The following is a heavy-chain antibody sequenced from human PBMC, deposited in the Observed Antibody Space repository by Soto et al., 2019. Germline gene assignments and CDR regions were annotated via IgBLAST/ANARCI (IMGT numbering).Heavy chain of an antibody. Sequence: PSETLSLTCTVSGASLSSYYWSWIRQPAGKGLEWIGRIYPSGNTNYNSSLKSRVTMSVDTSKNQFSLKLSSLTAADTAVYYCARGSLQFDPWGQGTLVTVSS. J-gene: IGHJ5*02. V-gene: IGHV4-4*07. CDR2: IYPSGNT. CDR1: GASLSSYY. CDR3: ARGSLQFDP.